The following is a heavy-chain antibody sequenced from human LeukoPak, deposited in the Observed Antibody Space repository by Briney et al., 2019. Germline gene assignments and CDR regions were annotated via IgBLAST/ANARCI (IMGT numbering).Heavy chain of an antibody. CDR3: ARGLERDDAFDI. V-gene: IGHV4-34*01. CDR1: GGSFSGYY. J-gene: IGHJ3*02. D-gene: IGHD1-1*01. Sequence: SETLSLTCAVYGGSFSGYYWSWIRQPPGKGLEWIGEINHSGRTNYNPSLKSRVTISGDTSKNQFSLKLSSVTAAATAVYYCARGLERDDAFDIWGQGTMVTVSS. CDR2: INHSGRT.